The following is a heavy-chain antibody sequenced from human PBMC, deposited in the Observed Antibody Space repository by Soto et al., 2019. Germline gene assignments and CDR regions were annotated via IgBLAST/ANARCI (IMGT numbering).Heavy chain of an antibody. CDR2: INPSGGST. Sequence: QVQLVQSGAEVKKPGASVKVSCKASGYTFTSYYMHWVRQAPGQGLEWMGIINPSGGSTSYAQKFQGRVTMTRDTSTRTVDMELSGLRSEDTAVYYCAREGRFLEWFPSAYFDYWGQGTLVPVSS. D-gene: IGHD3-3*01. CDR1: GYTFTSYY. CDR3: AREGRFLEWFPSAYFDY. J-gene: IGHJ4*02. V-gene: IGHV1-46*01.